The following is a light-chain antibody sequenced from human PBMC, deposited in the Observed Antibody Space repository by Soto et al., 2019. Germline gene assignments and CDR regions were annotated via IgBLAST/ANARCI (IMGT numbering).Light chain of an antibody. Sequence: DIQITHSPSTPSASVGDRVTITCPASQSITHWLAWYQQKPGKAPKLLVYDASSLETGVPYRFSGSGSGTEFTLTISRLEPDDFATYYCQKYNSYSPLTFGPGTKVDIK. V-gene: IGKV1-5*01. J-gene: IGKJ3*01. CDR3: QKYNSYSPLT. CDR2: DAS. CDR1: QSITHW.